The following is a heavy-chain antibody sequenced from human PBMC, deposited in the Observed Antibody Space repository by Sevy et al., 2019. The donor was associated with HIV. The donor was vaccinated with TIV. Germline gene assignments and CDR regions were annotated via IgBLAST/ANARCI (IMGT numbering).Heavy chain of an antibody. Sequence: GGSLRLSCAASGFTFSSYWMHWVRQAPGKGLVWVSRINSDGSSTSYADSVKGRFTISRDNAKNTLYLQMNSLRAEDTAVYYCARVAAAGLYYYYYYYGMDVWGQGTTVTVSS. CDR3: ARVAAAGLYYYYYYYGMDV. J-gene: IGHJ6*02. CDR1: GFTFSSYW. CDR2: INSDGSST. D-gene: IGHD6-13*01. V-gene: IGHV3-74*01.